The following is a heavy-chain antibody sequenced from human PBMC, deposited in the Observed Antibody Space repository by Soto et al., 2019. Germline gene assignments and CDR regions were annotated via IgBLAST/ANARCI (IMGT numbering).Heavy chain of an antibody. CDR2: IYYSGST. CDR1: GGSISSGGYY. V-gene: IGHV4-31*02. Sequence: SETLSLTCTVSGGSISSGGYYWSWIRQHPGKGLEWIGYIYYSGSTYYNPSLKSRVTISVDTSKNQFSLKLSSVTAADTAVYYCARVLDIVATTRYNWFDPWGQGTLVTVSS. CDR3: ARVLDIVATTRYNWFDP. J-gene: IGHJ5*02. D-gene: IGHD5-12*01.